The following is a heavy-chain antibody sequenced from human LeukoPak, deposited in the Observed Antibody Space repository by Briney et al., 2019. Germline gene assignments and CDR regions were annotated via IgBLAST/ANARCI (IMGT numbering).Heavy chain of an antibody. CDR2: ISSNGGST. Sequence: GGSLRLSCAASGFTFSSYAMHWVRQAPGKGLEYVSAISSNGGSTYYANSVKGRFTISRDNSKNTLYLQMGSLRAEDMAVYYCARGGEINRWGQGTLVTVSS. V-gene: IGHV3-64*01. D-gene: IGHD2-21*01. CDR3: ARGGEINR. CDR1: GFTFSSYA. J-gene: IGHJ4*02.